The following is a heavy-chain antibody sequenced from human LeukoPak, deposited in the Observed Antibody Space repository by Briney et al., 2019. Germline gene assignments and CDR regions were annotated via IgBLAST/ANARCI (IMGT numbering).Heavy chain of an antibody. CDR1: GGSISSGGYY. D-gene: IGHD3-22*01. Sequence: PSETLSLTCTVSGGSISSGGYYWSWIRQHPGKGLEWIGYIYYSGSTYYNPSLKSRVTKSVDTSKNQFSLKLSSVTAADTAVYYCARDGASSVYYDYWGKETLVTVPS. J-gene: IGHJ4*02. V-gene: IGHV4-31*03. CDR3: ARDGASSVYYDY. CDR2: IYYSGST.